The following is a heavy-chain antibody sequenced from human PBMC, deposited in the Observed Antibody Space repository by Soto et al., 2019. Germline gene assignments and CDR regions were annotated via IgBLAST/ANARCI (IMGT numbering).Heavy chain of an antibody. V-gene: IGHV1-8*01. CDR2: MNPNSGNT. Sequence: QVQLVQSGAEVKKPGASVKVSCKASGYTFTSYDINWVRQATGQGLEWMGWMNPNSGNTGYAQKFQGRVTMTRNTSISTAYMELSSLRSEDTAVYYCASPCSGSYYGLQGGFDYWGQGTLVTVSS. D-gene: IGHD1-26*01. CDR1: GYTFTSYD. CDR3: ASPCSGSYYGLQGGFDY. J-gene: IGHJ4*02.